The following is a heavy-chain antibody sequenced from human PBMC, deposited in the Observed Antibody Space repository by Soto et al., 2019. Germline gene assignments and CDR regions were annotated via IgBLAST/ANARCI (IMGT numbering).Heavy chain of an antibody. Sequence: QVQLVQSGPEVKMPGASVKVSCKTSGYIFTAYGLAWLRQAPGQRPEWMGWVSTNSADTNYAQKLQGRVTMTSERSTTTTYMDLRILTSDDTAVYYCARELSTDRSASYSVAYWGQGTLVTVSS. D-gene: IGHD3-22*01. J-gene: IGHJ4*02. CDR2: VSTNSADT. CDR1: GYIFTAYG. CDR3: ARELSTDRSASYSVAY. V-gene: IGHV1-18*01.